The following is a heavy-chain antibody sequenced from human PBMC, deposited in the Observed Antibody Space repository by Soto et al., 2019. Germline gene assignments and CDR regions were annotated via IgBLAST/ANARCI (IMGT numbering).Heavy chain of an antibody. CDR2: IWYDGSNK. Sequence: QVQLVESGGGVVQPGRSLRLSCAASGFTFSSYGMHWVRQAPGKGLEWVAVIWYDGSNKYYADSVKGRFTMSRDNSKNTLYLQMNSLRAEDTAVYYCARDHYSSSWYSHYYYYYGMDVWGQGTTVTVSS. D-gene: IGHD6-13*01. CDR3: ARDHYSSSWYSHYYYYYGMDV. CDR1: GFTFSSYG. V-gene: IGHV3-33*01. J-gene: IGHJ6*02.